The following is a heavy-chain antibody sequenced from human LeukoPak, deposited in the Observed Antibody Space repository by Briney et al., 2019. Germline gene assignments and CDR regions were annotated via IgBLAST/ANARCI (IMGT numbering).Heavy chain of an antibody. J-gene: IGHJ4*02. CDR3: ADLDCSGGSCYLDY. D-gene: IGHD2-15*01. CDR1: GGTFSSYT. CDR2: IIPILGIA. Sequence: GSSVKVSCKASGGTFSSYTISWVRQAPGQGLEWMGRIIPILGIANYAQKFQDRVTITADKSTSTAYMELSSLRSEDTAVYYCADLDCSGGSCYLDYWGQGTLVTVSS. V-gene: IGHV1-69*02.